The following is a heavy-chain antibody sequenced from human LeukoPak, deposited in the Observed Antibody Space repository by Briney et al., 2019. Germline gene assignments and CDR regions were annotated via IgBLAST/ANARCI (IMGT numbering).Heavy chain of an antibody. Sequence: PGGSLRLSCAASGFTFSSYAMHWVRQAPGKGLEWVAVISYDGSNKYYADSVKGRFTISRDNSKNTLYLQMNSLRAEDTAVYYCAKDRGVIRFLEWLLDYWGQGTLVTVSS. CDR1: GFTFSSYA. V-gene: IGHV3-30-3*01. CDR2: ISYDGSNK. J-gene: IGHJ4*02. CDR3: AKDRGVIRFLEWLLDY. D-gene: IGHD3-3*01.